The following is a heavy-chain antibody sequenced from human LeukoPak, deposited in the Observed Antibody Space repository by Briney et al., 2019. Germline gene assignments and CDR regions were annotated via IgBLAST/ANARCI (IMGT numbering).Heavy chain of an antibody. D-gene: IGHD4-11*01. CDR2: IIPIFGTA. J-gene: IGHJ5*02. V-gene: IGHV1-69*05. CDR1: GYIFTSYD. CDR3: ARVDRGDTVTTRGWFDP. Sequence: GASVKVSCKASGYIFTSYDINWVRQAPGQGLEWMGGIIPIFGTANYAQKFQGRVTITTDESTSTAYMELSRPRSEDTAVYYCARVDRGDTVTTRGWFDPWGQGTLVTVSS.